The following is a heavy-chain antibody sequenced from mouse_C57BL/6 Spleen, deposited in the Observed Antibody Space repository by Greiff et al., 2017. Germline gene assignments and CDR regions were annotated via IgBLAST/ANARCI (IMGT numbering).Heavy chain of an antibody. J-gene: IGHJ2*01. D-gene: IGHD2-5*01. Sequence: VQLQPPGAELVRPGSSVKLSCKASGSTFTSYWMDWVKQRPGQGLEWIGNIYPSDSETHYTQKFKDKATLTVDKSSSTAYLQLSSLTSEDSAVYYCARSGYYSNYPYYFDYWGQGTTLTVSS. CDR3: ARSGYYSNYPYYFDY. CDR2: IYPSDSET. CDR1: GSTFTSYW. V-gene: IGHV1-61*01.